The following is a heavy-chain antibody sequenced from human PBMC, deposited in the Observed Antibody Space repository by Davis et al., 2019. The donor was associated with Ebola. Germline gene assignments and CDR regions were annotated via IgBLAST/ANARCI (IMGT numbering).Heavy chain of an antibody. D-gene: IGHD1-1*01. CDR2: ISQSSRFI. Sequence: PGGSLRLSCEVSGLSFSDSYMSWIRQAPGKGLECVAYISQSSRFINYADSVKGRFTISRDNAKNSVYLQMNSLRAEDTAVYYCARDSRTFDYWGQGALVTVSS. CDR3: ARDSRTFDY. CDR1: GLSFSDSY. J-gene: IGHJ4*02. V-gene: IGHV3-11*05.